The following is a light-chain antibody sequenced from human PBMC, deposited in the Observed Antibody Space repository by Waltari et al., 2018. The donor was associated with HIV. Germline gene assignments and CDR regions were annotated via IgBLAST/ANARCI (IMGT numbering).Light chain of an antibody. CDR3: QQWGT. CDR2: GAS. CDR1: QIVSSSE. J-gene: IGKJ2*01. V-gene: IGKV3D-20*02. Sequence: VLTHSPATMSLSQGDRATLACRSSQIVSSSELAWFQQKPGQVPRLLIYGASNSATGTPDRFSGSGSGTDFTLTISRLEPEDFAVYYCQQWGTFGQGTKLEIK.